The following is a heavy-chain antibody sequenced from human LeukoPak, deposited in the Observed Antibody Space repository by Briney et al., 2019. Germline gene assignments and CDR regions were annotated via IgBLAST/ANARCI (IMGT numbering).Heavy chain of an antibody. J-gene: IGHJ6*03. CDR2: IYYSGST. Sequence: PSETLSLTCIVSGGSISSSNYYWSWIRQSPGKGLEWIGYIYYSGSTNYNPSLKSRVTISVDTSKNQFSLKLSSVTAADTAVYYCARDSHGYDYVWGSCRRYYYYYMDVWGKGTTVTVSS. D-gene: IGHD3-16*02. V-gene: IGHV4-61*01. CDR3: ARDSHGYDYVWGSCRRYYYYYMDV. CDR1: GGSISSSNYY.